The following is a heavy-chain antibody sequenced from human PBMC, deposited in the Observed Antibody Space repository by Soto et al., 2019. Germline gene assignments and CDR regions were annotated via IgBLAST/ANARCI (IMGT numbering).Heavy chain of an antibody. CDR2: IYHSGST. D-gene: IGHD4-17*01. Sequence: QVQLQESGPGLVKPSGTLSLTCAVSGGSISSSNWWSWVRQPPGKGLEWIGEIYHSGSTNYNPSLKSRLTISIDKSKNQFSLKLSSVTAADTAVYYCARGRVYGDYSKGPHFDYWGQGTLVTVSS. CDR1: GGSISSSNW. CDR3: ARGRVYGDYSKGPHFDY. J-gene: IGHJ4*02. V-gene: IGHV4-4*02.